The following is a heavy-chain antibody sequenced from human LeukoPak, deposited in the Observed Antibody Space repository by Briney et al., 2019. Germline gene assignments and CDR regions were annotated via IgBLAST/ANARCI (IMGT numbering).Heavy chain of an antibody. D-gene: IGHD1-1*01. V-gene: IGHV3-7*01. Sequence: GGSLRLSCAASGFTFSSYWMSWVRQAPGKGLEWVANIKQDGSEKYYVDSVKGRLIISRDNAKNSLYLQMNSLRPEDTALYYCARDCRRWNGVFDVWGQGTTVTVSS. J-gene: IGHJ3*01. CDR2: IKQDGSEK. CDR3: ARDCRRWNGVFDV. CDR1: GFTFSSYW.